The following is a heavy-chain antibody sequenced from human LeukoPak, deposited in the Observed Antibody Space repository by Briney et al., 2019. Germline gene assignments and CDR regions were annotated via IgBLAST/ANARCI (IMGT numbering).Heavy chain of an antibody. Sequence: GASVKLSCKASGYTFTGYYIHWVRQAPGQGLECMGWINPNSGGTNYAQKFQGRVIMTRDTSISTAYMELSRLRSDDTAVYYCAGDGYNSGRFFDYWGQGTLVTVSS. CDR3: AGDGYNSGRFFDY. CDR1: GYTFTGYY. D-gene: IGHD5-24*01. J-gene: IGHJ4*02. CDR2: INPNSGGT. V-gene: IGHV1-2*02.